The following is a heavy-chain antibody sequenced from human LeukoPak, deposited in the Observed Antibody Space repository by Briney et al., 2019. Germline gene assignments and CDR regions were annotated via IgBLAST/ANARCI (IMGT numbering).Heavy chain of an antibody. CDR1: GGSISTYY. D-gene: IGHD1-26*01. V-gene: IGHV4-59*01. J-gene: IGHJ4*02. CDR3: AREEALGSGSFDY. CDR2: IYYSGST. Sequence: SETLSLTCTVSGGSISTYYWSWLRQPPGKGLEWIGYIYYSGSTNYNPSLKSRVTISVDTSKNQLFLKLGSVTAADTAVYYCAREEALGSGSFDYWGQGTLVTVSS.